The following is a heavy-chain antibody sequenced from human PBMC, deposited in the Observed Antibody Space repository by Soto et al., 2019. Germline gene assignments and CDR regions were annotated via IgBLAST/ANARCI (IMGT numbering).Heavy chain of an antibody. CDR1: GYTFTGYY. CDR3: ARDSRKTDNWLHP. J-gene: IGHJ5*02. CDR2: INPNSGGT. V-gene: IGHV1-2*04. Sequence: ASVKVSCKASGYTFTGYYMHWVRQAPGQGLEWMGWINPNSGGTNYAQKFQGWVTMTRDTSISTAYMELSRLRSDDTAVYYCARDSRKTDNWLHPCGQGTPVTVSS.